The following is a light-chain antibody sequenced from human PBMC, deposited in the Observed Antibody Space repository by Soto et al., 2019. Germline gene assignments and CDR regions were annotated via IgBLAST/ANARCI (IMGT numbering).Light chain of an antibody. Sequence: EIVLTQSPGTLSLSPGERATLSCRASQSVSSSYLAWYQQKPGQAPRLLIYGASSRATGIPDRFSGSGSGTDFTLTISILETEYFAVYYCQQYGSSPRTFGQGTKVEIK. J-gene: IGKJ1*01. CDR2: GAS. CDR3: QQYGSSPRT. CDR1: QSVSSSY. V-gene: IGKV3-20*01.